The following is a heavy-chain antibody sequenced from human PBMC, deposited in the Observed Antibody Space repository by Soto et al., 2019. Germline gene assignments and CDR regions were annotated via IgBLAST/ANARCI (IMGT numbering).Heavy chain of an antibody. V-gene: IGHV4-39*07. D-gene: IGHD1-26*01. CDR1: GGSISSSSYY. Sequence: PSETLSLTCTVSGGSISSSSYYWGWIRQPPGKGLEGIGSIYYSGSTYYNPSLKSRVTISVATSKNRFSLKLSSVTAADTAVYYGARYRGGSFYFDYWGQGTRVNVSS. CDR3: ARYRGGSFYFDY. J-gene: IGHJ4*02. CDR2: IYYSGST.